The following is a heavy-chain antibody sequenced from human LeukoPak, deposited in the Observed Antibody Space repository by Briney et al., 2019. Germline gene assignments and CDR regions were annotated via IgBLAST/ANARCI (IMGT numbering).Heavy chain of an antibody. CDR1: GYSFTSYW. J-gene: IGHJ4*02. CDR3: ARPGQLGEYTPYYFDY. D-gene: IGHD3-16*01. V-gene: IGHV5-51*01. CDR2: IYPGDSDT. Sequence: GESLKISCKYSGYSFTSYWIGWVRQMPGKGLEWMGIIYPGDSDTRYSPAFQGQVTISADKSISTAYLQWSSLKASDTAMYYCARPGQLGEYTPYYFDYWGQGTLVTVSS.